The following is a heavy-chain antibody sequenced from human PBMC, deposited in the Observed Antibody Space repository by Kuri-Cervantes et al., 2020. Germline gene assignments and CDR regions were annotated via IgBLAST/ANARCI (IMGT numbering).Heavy chain of an antibody. CDR3: ARATGLGNYARADY. V-gene: IGHV3-11*01. Sequence: GESLKISCAASGFTFSQYYIMWIRQAPGKGLEWVSYISHSGSLIYEADSVKGRFTISRDNAKKSLYLQMNSLRADDTAVYYCARATGLGNYARADYWGQGTLVTVSS. CDR2: ISHSGSLI. D-gene: IGHD3-10*01. J-gene: IGHJ4*02. CDR1: GFTFSQYY.